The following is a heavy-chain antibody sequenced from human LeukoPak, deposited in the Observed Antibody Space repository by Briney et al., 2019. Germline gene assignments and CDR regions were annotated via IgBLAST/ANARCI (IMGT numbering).Heavy chain of an antibody. D-gene: IGHD3-16*02. CDR3: ARVSLGLRLGELSLNVGKDY. Sequence: AGGSLRLPCAASGFTFSSYEMNGVRQAPGKGLEWVSYISSSGSTIYYADSVKGRFTISRDNAKNSLYLQMNSLRAEDTAVYYCARVSLGLRLGELSLNVGKDYWGQGTLVTVSS. J-gene: IGHJ4*02. CDR1: GFTFSSYE. CDR2: ISSSGSTI. V-gene: IGHV3-48*03.